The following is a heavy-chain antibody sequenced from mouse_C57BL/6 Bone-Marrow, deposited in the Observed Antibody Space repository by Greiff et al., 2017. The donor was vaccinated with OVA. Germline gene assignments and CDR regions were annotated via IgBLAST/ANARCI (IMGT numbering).Heavy chain of an antibody. CDR1: GYTFTDYY. D-gene: IGHD1-1*01. Sequence: VQLQQSGPELVKPGASVKISCKASGYTFTDYYMNWVKQSHGKSLEWIGDINPNNGGTSYNQKFKGKATLTVDKSSSTAYMELRSLTSEDSAVYYCARSYGSSLYAMDYWGQGTSVTVSS. CDR2: INPNNGGT. J-gene: IGHJ4*01. CDR3: ARSYGSSLYAMDY. V-gene: IGHV1-26*01.